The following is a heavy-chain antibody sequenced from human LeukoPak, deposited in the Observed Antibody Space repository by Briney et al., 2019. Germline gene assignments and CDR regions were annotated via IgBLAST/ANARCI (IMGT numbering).Heavy chain of an antibody. J-gene: IGHJ4*02. Sequence: SETLSLTCTVSGGSISSSSYYWGWIRQPPGKGLEWIGSIYYSGSTYYNPSLKSRVTISVDTSKNQFSLKLSSVTAADTAVYYCARQTAYYDILTGYYPYYFDYWGQGTLVTVSS. CDR3: ARQTAYYDILTGYYPYYFDY. CDR1: GGSISSSSYY. CDR2: IYYSGST. D-gene: IGHD3-9*01. V-gene: IGHV4-39*01.